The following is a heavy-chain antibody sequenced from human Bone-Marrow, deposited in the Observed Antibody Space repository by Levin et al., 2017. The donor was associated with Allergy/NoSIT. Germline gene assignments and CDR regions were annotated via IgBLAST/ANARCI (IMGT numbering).Heavy chain of an antibody. D-gene: IGHD2-2*01. Sequence: SCAASGFTFSNYGMHWVRQAPGKGLEWVALISYDGNNKYYADSVKGRFSISRDNSKNTLYLQMNSLTAEDTAVYYCAKGSRSNPFDYWGQGTLFTVSS. J-gene: IGHJ4*02. V-gene: IGHV3-30*18. CDR2: ISYDGNNK. CDR1: GFTFSNYG. CDR3: AKGSRSNPFDY.